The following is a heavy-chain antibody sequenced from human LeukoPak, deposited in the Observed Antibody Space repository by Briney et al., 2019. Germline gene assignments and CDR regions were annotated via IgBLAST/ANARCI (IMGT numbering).Heavy chain of an antibody. CDR3: ARGFFIAVAGTTQTPFDY. V-gene: IGHV4-4*07. J-gene: IGHJ4*02. CDR2: IYTSGST. D-gene: IGHD6-19*01. Sequence: SETLSLTCTVSGSSLSSYYWTWIRQPAGKGLEWIGRIYTSGSTNYNPSLKSRVSMSVDTSKNQFSLKLTSVTAADTAVYYCARGFFIAVAGTTQTPFDYWGQGTLVTVSS. CDR1: GSSLSSYY.